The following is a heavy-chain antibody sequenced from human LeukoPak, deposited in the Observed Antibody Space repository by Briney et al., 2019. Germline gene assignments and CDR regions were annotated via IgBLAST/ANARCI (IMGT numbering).Heavy chain of an antibody. V-gene: IGHV4-31*03. Sequence: SETLSLTCTVSGGSISSGGYYWSWIRQHPGKGLEWIGYIYYSGSTYYNPSLKSRVTISVDTSKNQFSLKLSSVTAADTAVYYCARHNEGGVDTAMAAFDYWGQGTLVTVSS. CDR3: ARHNEGGVDTAMAAFDY. J-gene: IGHJ4*02. CDR2: IYYSGST. D-gene: IGHD5-18*01. CDR1: GGSISSGGYY.